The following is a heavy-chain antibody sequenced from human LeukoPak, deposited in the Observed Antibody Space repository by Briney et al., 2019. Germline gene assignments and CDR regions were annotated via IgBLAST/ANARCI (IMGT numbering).Heavy chain of an antibody. CDR1: GGSLGYSF. D-gene: IGHD2-21*01. Sequence: PSETLSLTCAVYGGSLGYSFWTWIRQAPGKGLEWIGEINHNGNTKYNPSLQSRVTMSVDTSKKQFSLRLTLMTAADTAVYYCERGRSIPDRIVKLENARRTGFDPWGQGTLVTVSS. V-gene: IGHV4-34*01. J-gene: IGHJ5*02. CDR2: INHNGNT. CDR3: ERGRSIPDRIVKLENARRTGFDP.